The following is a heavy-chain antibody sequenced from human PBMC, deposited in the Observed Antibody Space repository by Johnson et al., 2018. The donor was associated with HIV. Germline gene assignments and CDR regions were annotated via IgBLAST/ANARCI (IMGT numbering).Heavy chain of an antibody. Sequence: VQLVESGGGLVQPGGSLRLSCAASGFTFNNAWMNWVRQAPGKGLEWVGRIKSKTDGGTTDYATPVKGRFTISRDDSKSTLHLQMNSLKTEDTDVYYGSTGDIVVVVGAILLPLHDAFDIWGQGTMVTVSS. D-gene: IGHD2-15*01. CDR3: STGDIVVVVGAILLPLHDAFDI. CDR1: GFTFNNAW. J-gene: IGHJ3*02. CDR2: IKSKTDGGTT. V-gene: IGHV3-15*01.